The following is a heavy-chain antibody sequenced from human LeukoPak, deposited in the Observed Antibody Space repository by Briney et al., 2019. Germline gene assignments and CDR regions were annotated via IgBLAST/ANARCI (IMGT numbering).Heavy chain of an antibody. Sequence: GASVKVSCKASGYTFTSYGITWVRQAPGQGLEWMGWISAYNGNTNYAQKLQGRVTMTTDTSTSTAYMELRSLRSDDTAVYYCARVVMVLRFLEWYPNWFDPWGQGTLVTVSS. CDR2: ISAYNGNT. CDR3: ARVVMVLRFLEWYPNWFDP. CDR1: GYTFTSYG. J-gene: IGHJ5*02. D-gene: IGHD3-3*01. V-gene: IGHV1-18*01.